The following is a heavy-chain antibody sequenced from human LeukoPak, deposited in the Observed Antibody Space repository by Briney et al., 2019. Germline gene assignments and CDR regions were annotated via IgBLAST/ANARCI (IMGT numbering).Heavy chain of an antibody. V-gene: IGHV4-38-2*02. CDR2: IFHSGNT. Sequence: SETVSLTCTVSGDSITTPYYWGWSRPSPGKGLEGIGIIFHSGNTYYSPSLKSRVTISIDTSKNQFSLRLNSVTAADTAVYYCARPGESSGYMWFYWGQGTRVTVSS. J-gene: IGHJ4*02. CDR1: GDSITTPYY. CDR3: ARPGESSGYMWFY. D-gene: IGHD3-22*01.